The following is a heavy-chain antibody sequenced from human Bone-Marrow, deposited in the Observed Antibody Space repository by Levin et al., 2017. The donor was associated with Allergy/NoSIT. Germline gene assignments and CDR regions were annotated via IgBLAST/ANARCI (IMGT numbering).Heavy chain of an antibody. Sequence: GESLKISCAVSGFNFNAYGMTWVRQAPGKGLEWVSTIRGSDDITYYTDSVKGRFTISRDSSEDTLYLHMSSLRADDTAVYYGGTFDYSSYGYYFDYWGQGTLVTVSS. J-gene: IGHJ4*02. CDR1: GFNFNAYG. CDR3: GTFDYSSYGYYFDY. D-gene: IGHD4-11*01. CDR2: IRGSDDIT. V-gene: IGHV3-23*01.